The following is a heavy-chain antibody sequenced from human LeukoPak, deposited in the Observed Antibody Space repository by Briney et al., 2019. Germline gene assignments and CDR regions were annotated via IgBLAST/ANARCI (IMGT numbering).Heavy chain of an antibody. V-gene: IGHV3-48*04. Sequence: GGSLRLSCAASGFTFDDFGMGWVRQVPGKGLEWVSYISSSSSTIYYADSVKGRFTISRDNAKNSLYLQMNSLRAEDTAVYYCARASTFQHWGQGTLVTVSS. J-gene: IGHJ1*01. CDR1: GFTFDDFG. CDR2: ISSSSSTI. CDR3: ARASTFQH.